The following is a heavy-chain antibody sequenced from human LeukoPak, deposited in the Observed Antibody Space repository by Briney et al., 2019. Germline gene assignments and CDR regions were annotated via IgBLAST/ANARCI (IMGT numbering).Heavy chain of an antibody. CDR3: ARDHGPGWAAASDY. CDR2: ISAYNGNT. D-gene: IGHD6-13*01. V-gene: IGHV1-18*01. CDR1: GYTFTSYG. Sequence: GASVKVSCKASGYTFTSYGISWVRQAPGQGLEWMGWISAYNGNTNYAQKLQGRVTTTTDTSTGTAYMELRSLRSDDTAAYYCARDHGPGWAAASDYWGQGTLVTVSS. J-gene: IGHJ4*02.